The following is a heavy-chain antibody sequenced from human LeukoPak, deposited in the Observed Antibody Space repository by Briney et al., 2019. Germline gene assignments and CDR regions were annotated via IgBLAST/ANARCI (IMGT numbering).Heavy chain of an antibody. J-gene: IGHJ4*02. D-gene: IGHD3-10*01. V-gene: IGHV3-30*02. CDR3: ARGTFGY. CDR1: GFTFNSYA. Sequence: GGSLRLSCAASGFTFNSYAMSWVRQAPGKGLEWVAFIRYDGSNKYYADSVKGRFTISRDNAKNSLYLQMNSLRAEDTAVYYCARGTFGYWGQGTLVTVSS. CDR2: IRYDGSNK.